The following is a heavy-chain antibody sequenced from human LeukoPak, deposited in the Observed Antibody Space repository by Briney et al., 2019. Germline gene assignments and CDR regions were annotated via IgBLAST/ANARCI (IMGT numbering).Heavy chain of an antibody. J-gene: IGHJ3*02. Sequence: SQTLSLTCAISGDSVSRNSAAWNWIRQSPSRGLEWLGRTYYRSKWYNDYAMSVKSRITINPDTSKNQFSLQLNSVTPEDTAVYYCARDLLFGNDDGDYFDAFDIWGQGTMVTVSS. CDR1: GDSVSRNSAA. CDR2: TYYRSKWYN. CDR3: ARDLLFGNDDGDYFDAFDI. D-gene: IGHD4-17*01. V-gene: IGHV6-1*01.